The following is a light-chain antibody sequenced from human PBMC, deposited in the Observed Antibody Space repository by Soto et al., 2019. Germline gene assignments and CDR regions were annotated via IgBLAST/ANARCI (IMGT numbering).Light chain of an antibody. CDR3: QQYNIWPQT. J-gene: IGKJ1*01. Sequence: EIVMTQSPATLSVSPGERATLSCRAGQSVRSSLAWYQQKPGQAPRLLIYGASTRATGIPARFSGSGSGTEFTLTISSLQSEDFAVYFCQQYNIWPQTFGQGTKVDLK. V-gene: IGKV3-15*01. CDR2: GAS. CDR1: QSVRSS.